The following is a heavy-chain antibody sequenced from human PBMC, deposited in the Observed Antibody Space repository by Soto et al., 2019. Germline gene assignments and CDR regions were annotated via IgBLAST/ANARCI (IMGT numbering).Heavy chain of an antibody. V-gene: IGHV4-31*03. CDR3: ARGXLGVTRYYYDSSGTLDY. CDR2: IYYSGST. D-gene: IGHD3-22*01. J-gene: IGHJ4*01. Sequence: SETLSLTCTVSGGSISSGGYYWSWIRQHPGKGLEWIGYIYYSGSTYYNPSLKSRVTISVDTSKNQFSLKLSSVTAADTAVYYCARGXLGVTRYYYDSSGTLDYWGQGTLVTVSS. CDR1: GGSISSGGYY.